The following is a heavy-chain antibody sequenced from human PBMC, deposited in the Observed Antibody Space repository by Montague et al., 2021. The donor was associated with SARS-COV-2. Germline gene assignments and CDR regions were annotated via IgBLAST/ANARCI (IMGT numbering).Heavy chain of an antibody. CDR3: ARNYYDSSDHFDY. V-gene: IGHV3-30*04. J-gene: IGHJ4*02. D-gene: IGHD3-22*01. CDR2: ISYDGSNK. Sequence: SLRLSCAASGFTFSSYAMHWVRQAPGKGLEWVAVISYDGSNKYYADSVKGRFTISRDNSKNTLYLQMNSLRAEGTAVYYCARNYYDSSDHFDYWGQGTLVTVSS. CDR1: GFTFSSYA.